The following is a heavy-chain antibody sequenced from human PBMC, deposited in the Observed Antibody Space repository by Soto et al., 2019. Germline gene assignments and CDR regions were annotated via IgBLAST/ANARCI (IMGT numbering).Heavy chain of an antibody. J-gene: IGHJ4*02. CDR3: AKDVKMVRGVIH. V-gene: IGHV3-30*02. D-gene: IGHD3-10*01. Sequence: PGGSLRLSCAASGFTFSSYGMHWVRQAPGKGLEWVAVIWYDGSNKYYADSVKGRFTISRDNSKNTLYLQMNSLRAEDTAVYYCAKDVKMVRGVIHWGQGTLVTVSS. CDR1: GFTFSSYG. CDR2: IWYDGSNK.